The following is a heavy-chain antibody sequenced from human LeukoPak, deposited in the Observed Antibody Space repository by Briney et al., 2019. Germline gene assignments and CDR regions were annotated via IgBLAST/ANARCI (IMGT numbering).Heavy chain of an antibody. CDR2: IIPIFGTA. CDR1: GGTFSSYA. V-gene: IGHV1-69*05. D-gene: IGHD5-12*01. J-gene: IGHJ4*02. Sequence: ASVKVSCKASGGTFSSYAISWVRQAPGQGLEWMGGIIPIFGTANYAQKLQGRVTITTDESTRTAYMELSSLRSEDTAVYYCARGARYSGYSWGQGTLVTVSS. CDR3: ARGARYSGYS.